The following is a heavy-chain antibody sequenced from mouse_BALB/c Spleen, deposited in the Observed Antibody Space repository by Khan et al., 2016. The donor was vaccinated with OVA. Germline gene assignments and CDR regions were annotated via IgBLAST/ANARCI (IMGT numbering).Heavy chain of an antibody. V-gene: IGHV1-4*01. CDR1: GYTFTSYT. J-gene: IGHJ2*01. CDR3: ARTNER. CDR2: INPSSGYT. D-gene: IGHD1-3*01. Sequence: VQLQQSGAELARPGASVKMSCKASGYTFTSYTMHWVQQRPGQGLEWIGYINPSSGYTKYNQKFKDKATLTADKSSSTAYMQLSSLKSVDSAVYECARTNERWGQGTTLTVAS.